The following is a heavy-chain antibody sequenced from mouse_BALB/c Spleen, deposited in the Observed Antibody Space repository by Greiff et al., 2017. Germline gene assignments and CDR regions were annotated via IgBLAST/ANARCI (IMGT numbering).Heavy chain of an antibody. CDR3: ARHKSYGYEAWFAY. D-gene: IGHD2-2*01. J-gene: IGHJ3*01. CDR1: EYEFPSHD. Sequence: DVHLVESGGGLVQPGESLKLSCESNEYEFPSHDMSWVRKTPEKRLELVAAINSDGGSTYYPDTMERRFIISRDNTKKTLYLQMSSLRSEDTALYYCARHKSYGYEAWFAYWGQGTLVTVSA. V-gene: IGHV5-2*01. CDR2: INSDGGST.